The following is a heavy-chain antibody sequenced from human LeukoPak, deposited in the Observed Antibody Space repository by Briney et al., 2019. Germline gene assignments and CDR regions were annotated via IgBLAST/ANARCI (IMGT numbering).Heavy chain of an antibody. Sequence: SVKVSCKASGGTFSSYAISWVRQAPGQGLEWMGGIIPIFGTANYAQKFQGRVTITTDESTSTAYMELSSLRSEDTAVYYCARCRSPRGSTAFDYWGQGTLVTVSS. CDR3: ARCRSPRGSTAFDY. CDR2: IIPIFGTA. J-gene: IGHJ4*02. D-gene: IGHD3-10*01. V-gene: IGHV1-69*05. CDR1: GGTFSSYA.